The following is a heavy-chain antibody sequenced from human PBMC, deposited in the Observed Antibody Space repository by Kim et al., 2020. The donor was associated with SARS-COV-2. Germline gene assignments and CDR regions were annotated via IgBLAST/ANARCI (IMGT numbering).Heavy chain of an antibody. V-gene: IGHV2-5*02. Sequence: SGPTLVNPTQTLTLTCTFSGFSLSTSGVGVGWIRQPPGKALEWLALIYWDDDKRYSPSLKSRLTITKDTSKNLVALTMTNMDPVDTATYYCANISRVVYAVAGLAFVSWGQATLVSLSS. D-gene: IGHD6-19*01. CDR2: IYWDDDK. CDR1: GFSLSTSGVG. CDR3: ANISRVVYAVAGLAFVS. J-gene: IGHJ4*01.